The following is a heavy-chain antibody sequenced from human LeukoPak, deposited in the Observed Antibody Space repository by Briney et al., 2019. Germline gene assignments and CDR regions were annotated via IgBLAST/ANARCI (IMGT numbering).Heavy chain of an antibody. V-gene: IGHV4-4*07. CDR1: GGSISSYY. CDR3: ARDRFFDFWSGLGPRPAFDI. D-gene: IGHD3-3*01. Sequence: SETLSLTCTVSGGSISSYYWSWIRQPAGKGLEWIGRIYTSGSTNYNPSLKSRVTISVDKSKNQFSLKLSSVTAADMAVYYCARDRFFDFWSGLGPRPAFDIWGQGTMVTVSS. CDR2: IYTSGST. J-gene: IGHJ3*02.